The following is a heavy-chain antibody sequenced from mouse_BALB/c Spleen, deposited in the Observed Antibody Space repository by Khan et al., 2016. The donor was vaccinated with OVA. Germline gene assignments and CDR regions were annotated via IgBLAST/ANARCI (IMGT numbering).Heavy chain of an antibody. CDR1: GDSITSGY. CDR2: MIYTGYT. D-gene: IGHD2-14*01. J-gene: IGHJ3*01. V-gene: IGHV3-8*02. Sequence: EVQLQESGPSLVKPSQTLSLTCSVTGDSITSGYWSWIRKFPGNKLEYMGYMIYTGYTDYNPSLKSRIALTRHTSKNQHYLQLNSVTTEVTATYYCARSTYRYAFAYWGQGTLVTVSA. CDR3: ARSTYRYAFAY.